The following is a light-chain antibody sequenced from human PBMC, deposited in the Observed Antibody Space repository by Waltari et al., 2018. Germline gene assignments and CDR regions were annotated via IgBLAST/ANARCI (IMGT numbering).Light chain of an antibody. Sequence: DIQMTQSASTLSASVGDRVTLTCRASQSISSWLAWYQQKPGKAPKLLIYNASSLERGVPSRFSGSGSGTEFTLTISSLQPDDFATYYCQQYNSYSRTFGQGTKVEIK. V-gene: IGKV1-5*03. CDR3: QQYNSYSRT. J-gene: IGKJ1*01. CDR2: NAS. CDR1: QSISSW.